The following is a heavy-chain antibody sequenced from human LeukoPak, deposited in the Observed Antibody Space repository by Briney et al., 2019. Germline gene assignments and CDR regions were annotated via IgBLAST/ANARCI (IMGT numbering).Heavy chain of an antibody. D-gene: IGHD1-7*01. J-gene: IGHJ5*02. CDR1: GGSISSDH. V-gene: IGHV4-4*08. Sequence: SETLSLTCTVSGGSISSDHWSWIRQPPGKGLEWIGNIYHAGGSNYNPAFEGRVTMSVGKSKDQFSLKLTSVTAADTAVYFCARYRWNFGLDPWGQGTLVTVSS. CDR2: IYHAGGS. CDR3: ARYRWNFGLDP.